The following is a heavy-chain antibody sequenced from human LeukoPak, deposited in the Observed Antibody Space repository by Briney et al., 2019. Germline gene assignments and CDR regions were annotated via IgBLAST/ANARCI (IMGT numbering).Heavy chain of an antibody. CDR2: INSDGSSI. CDR3: ARHLSGVTGYTYGRGIDY. CDR1: GFTFSSYW. D-gene: IGHD5-18*01. Sequence: GGSLRLSCAASGFTFSSYWMHWVRQVPGKGLVWASRINSDGSSIAYADSVKGRFTISRDNGKDTLYLQMNSLRAEDTAVYYCARHLSGVTGYTYGRGIDYWGQGTLVTVSS. V-gene: IGHV3-74*01. J-gene: IGHJ4*02.